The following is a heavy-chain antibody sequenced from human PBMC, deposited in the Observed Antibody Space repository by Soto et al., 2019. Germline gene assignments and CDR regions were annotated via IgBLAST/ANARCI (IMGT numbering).Heavy chain of an antibody. Sequence: PSETLSLTCTVSGGSISSGGYYWSWIRQHPGKGLEWIGYIYYSGSTYYNPSLKSRVTISVDTSKSQFSLKLSSVTAADTAVYYCARAELNDYYDSSGYLQVLNWFDPWGQGTLVTVSS. CDR2: IYYSGST. V-gene: IGHV4-31*03. CDR3: ARAELNDYYDSSGYLQVLNWFDP. J-gene: IGHJ5*02. D-gene: IGHD3-22*01. CDR1: GGSISSGGYY.